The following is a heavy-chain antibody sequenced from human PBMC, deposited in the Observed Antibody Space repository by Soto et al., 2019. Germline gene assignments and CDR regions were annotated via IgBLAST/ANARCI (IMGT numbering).Heavy chain of an antibody. CDR1: GGSISSSSYY. CDR2: IYYSGST. V-gene: IGHV4-39*01. J-gene: IGHJ4*02. Sequence: QLQLQESGPGLVKPSETLSLTCTVSGGSISSSSYYWGWIRQPPGKGLEWIGSIYYSGSTYYNPSLKSRVTISVDTSKNQFSLKLSSVTAADTAVYYCARQDPIAAAMSFDYWGREPWSPSPQ. D-gene: IGHD6-13*01. CDR3: ARQDPIAAAMSFDY.